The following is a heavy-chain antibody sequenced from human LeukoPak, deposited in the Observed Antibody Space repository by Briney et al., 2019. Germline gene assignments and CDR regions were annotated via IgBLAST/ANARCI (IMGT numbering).Heavy chain of an antibody. J-gene: IGHJ4*02. CDR1: GFTFSSYW. D-gene: IGHD3-10*01. CDR3: ASVSGPADY. CDR2: IKQDGSEK. V-gene: IGHV3-7*01. Sequence: GGSLRLSCAASGFTFSSYWMSWVRQAPGKGLEWVANIKQDGSEKYYEDSVKGRFTISRDNAKNSLYLQMISLRAEDTAVYYCASVSGPADYWGQGTLVTVSS.